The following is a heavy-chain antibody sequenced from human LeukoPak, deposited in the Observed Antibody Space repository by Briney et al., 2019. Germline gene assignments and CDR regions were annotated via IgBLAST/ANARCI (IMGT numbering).Heavy chain of an antibody. CDR1: GFTFSTYG. V-gene: IGHV3-30*18. CDR3: AKVAEMATTTGYFDY. D-gene: IGHD5-24*01. CDR2: ISYGGNEK. J-gene: IGHJ4*02. Sequence: GGSLRLSCAASGFTFSTYGMLWVRQAPGKGLEWAAVISYGGNEKYYADSVKGRFTISRDNSKNTLYLQMNSLRTEDTAVYYCAKVAEMATTTGYFDYWGQGTLVTVYS.